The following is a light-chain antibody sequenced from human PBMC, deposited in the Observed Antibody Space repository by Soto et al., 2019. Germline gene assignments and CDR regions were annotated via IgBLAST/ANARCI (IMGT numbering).Light chain of an antibody. Sequence: EIVLTQSPATLSLSPGERATLSCRASQSVSSYLAWYQQKPGQAPRLLIYDASNRATGTPARFSGSGSGTDFTLTISSLEPEDFAVYYCQQRSNWPPGRTFGQGTKVEIK. J-gene: IGKJ1*01. CDR1: QSVSSY. CDR2: DAS. V-gene: IGKV3-11*01. CDR3: QQRSNWPPGRT.